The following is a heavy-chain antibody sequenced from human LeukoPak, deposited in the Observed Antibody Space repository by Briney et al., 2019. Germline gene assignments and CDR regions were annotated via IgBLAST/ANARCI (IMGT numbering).Heavy chain of an antibody. D-gene: IGHD6-13*01. J-gene: IGHJ4*02. Sequence: QPGGSLRLSCAASAFTFSNYGMSWVRQAAGKGLEWVTGISGSGGNTYYTDSVKGRFTISRDNSKNTLYLQMNSLRAEDTAVYYCAKYHQQSCTWYRYCCDYWGQGTLVTVSS. CDR1: AFTFSNYG. V-gene: IGHV3-23*01. CDR3: AKYHQQSCTWYRYCCDY. CDR2: ISGSGGNT.